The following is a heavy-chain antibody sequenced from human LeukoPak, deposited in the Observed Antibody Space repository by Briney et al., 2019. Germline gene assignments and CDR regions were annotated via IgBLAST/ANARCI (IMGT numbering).Heavy chain of an antibody. CDR2: ISGSGGST. CDR3: AKQGDIVVVPAAMRRGYFDH. Sequence: GGSLRLSCAAPGFTFSSYAMSWVRQAPGKGLEWVSAISGSGGSTYYADSVKGRFTISRDNSKNTLYLQMNSLRAEDTAVYYCAKQGDIVVVPAAMRRGYFDHWGQGTLVTVSS. CDR1: GFTFSSYA. J-gene: IGHJ4*02. D-gene: IGHD2-2*01. V-gene: IGHV3-23*01.